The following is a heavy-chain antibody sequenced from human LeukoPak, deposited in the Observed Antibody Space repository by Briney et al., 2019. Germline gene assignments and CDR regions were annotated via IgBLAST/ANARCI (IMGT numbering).Heavy chain of an antibody. CDR2: IRDKGNSYTT. Sequence: GGSLRLSCVASGFTFSDHYMAWVRQAPGKGLEWVGRIRDKGNSYTTEYAASVKGRYTVSRDDSMSSLYLQMNVLNTEDTAVYYCVRGASSSSPSYYHGSDVWGQGTTVTVSS. V-gene: IGHV3-72*01. CDR1: GFTFSDHY. CDR3: VRGASSSSPSYYHGSDV. D-gene: IGHD2-2*01. J-gene: IGHJ6*02.